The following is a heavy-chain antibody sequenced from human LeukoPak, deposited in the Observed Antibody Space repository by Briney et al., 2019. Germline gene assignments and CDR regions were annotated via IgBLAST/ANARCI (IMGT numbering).Heavy chain of an antibody. CDR1: GYTFTGYY. J-gene: IGHJ3*02. CDR3: ARDLERLYPGGAFDI. V-gene: IGHV1-2*02. CDR2: INPKSGGT. Sequence: ASVKVSCKASGYTFTGYYMHWVRQAPGQGLEWMGWINPKSGGTNYAQKFQGRVTMPRDTSIRTASMELRGLRYDDRAVYYCARDLERLYPGGAFDIWGQGTMVTVSS. D-gene: IGHD3-16*02.